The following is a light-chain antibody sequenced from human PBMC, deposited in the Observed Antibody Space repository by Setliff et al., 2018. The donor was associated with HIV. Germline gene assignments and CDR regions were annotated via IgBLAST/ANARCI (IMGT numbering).Light chain of an antibody. CDR3: CSYAGTNTYI. V-gene: IGLV2-11*01. Sequence: QSVLTQPRSVSGSPGQSVTISCTGTGSDVGGYNYVSWYQQCPGKAPKLMIYDVSKRPSGVPDRFSGSKSGNTASLTISGLQAEDEADYYCCSYAGTNTYIFGTGTKVTVL. CDR2: DVS. J-gene: IGLJ1*01. CDR1: GSDVGGYNY.